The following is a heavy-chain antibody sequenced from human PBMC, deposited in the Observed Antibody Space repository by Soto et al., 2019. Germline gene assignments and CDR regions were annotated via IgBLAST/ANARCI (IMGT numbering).Heavy chain of an antibody. V-gene: IGHV3-30*18. Sequence: QVQLVESGGGVVQPGRSLRLSCAASGFTFSSYGMHWVRQAPGKGLEWVAVISYDGSNKYYADSVKGRFTISRDNSKNTLYLQMNSLRAEDTAVYYCAKASGYDTYYYYYYGMDVWGQGTTVTVSS. D-gene: IGHD5-12*01. CDR1: GFTFSSYG. CDR2: ISYDGSNK. CDR3: AKASGYDTYYYYYYGMDV. J-gene: IGHJ6*02.